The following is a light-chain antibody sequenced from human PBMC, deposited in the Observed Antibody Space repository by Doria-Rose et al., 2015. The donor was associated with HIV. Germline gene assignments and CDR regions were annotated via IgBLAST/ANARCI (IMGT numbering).Light chain of an antibody. J-gene: IGKJ1*01. CDR2: GGS. CDR3: HQYGTSWT. CDR1: QSFSSTY. V-gene: IGKV3-20*01. Sequence: EIGLTQSPGTLSLSPGERATLSCRASQSFSSTYHTCDQQNPGQSPSLLICGGSTRAAGIPDRFSASGTGTDYTLTINRLEPEDFALYYCHQYGTSWTFGQGTKVE.